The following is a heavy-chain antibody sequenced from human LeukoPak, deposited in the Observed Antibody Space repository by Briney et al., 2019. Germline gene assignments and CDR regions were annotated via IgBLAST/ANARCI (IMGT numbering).Heavy chain of an antibody. CDR1: GGSISSGGYS. D-gene: IGHD6-13*01. V-gene: IGHV4-30-2*01. CDR2: IYHSGST. CDR3: ARARIIAAAEAASNWFDP. Sequence: SETLSLTCAVSGGSISSGGYSWSWIWQPPGKGLEWIGYIYHSGSTYYNPSLKSRVTISVDRSKNQFSLKLSSVTAADTAVYYCARARIIAAAEAASNWFDPWGQGTLVTVSS. J-gene: IGHJ5*02.